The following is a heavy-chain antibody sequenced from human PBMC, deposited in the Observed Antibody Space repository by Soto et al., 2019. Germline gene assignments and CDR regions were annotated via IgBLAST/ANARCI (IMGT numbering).Heavy chain of an antibody. J-gene: IGHJ6*02. D-gene: IGHD2-2*01. Sequence: ASVKVSCKASGGTFSSYAISWVRQAPGQGLEWMGGIIPIFGTANYAQKFQGRVTITADESTSTAHMELSSLRSEDTAVYYCARDPTSLVPAAPYYYYGMDVWG. CDR2: IIPIFGTA. CDR3: ARDPTSLVPAAPYYYYGMDV. V-gene: IGHV1-69*13. CDR1: GGTFSSYA.